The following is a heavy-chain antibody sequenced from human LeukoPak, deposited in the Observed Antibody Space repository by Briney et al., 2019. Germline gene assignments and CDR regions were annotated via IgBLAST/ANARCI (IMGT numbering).Heavy chain of an antibody. CDR2: INHGGST. D-gene: IGHD6-19*01. J-gene: IGHJ4*02. Sequence: SETLSLTCIVSGGSVSSYYWSWIRQPPGTGLEWIGFINHGGSTNYNPSLKSRVTMSVDTSKNQFSLKLNSVTAADTAVYYCASTSGWYFDYWGQGTLVTVSS. V-gene: IGHV4-59*02. CDR3: ASTSGWYFDY. CDR1: GGSVSSYY.